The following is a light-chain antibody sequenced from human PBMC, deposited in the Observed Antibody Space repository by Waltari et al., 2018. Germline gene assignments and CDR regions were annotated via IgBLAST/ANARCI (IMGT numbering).Light chain of an antibody. J-gene: IGKJ2*01. V-gene: IGKV2-29*02. CDR2: DVS. CDR3: MQGLHLPYT. CDR1: PSLLHSDGKTY. Sequence: DVVMTQTPLSLSVTPGPPASIPCNSSPSLLHSDGKTYLHWYQQKSGQSPQLLIYDVSSRFSGVSDRFSGSGSGTDFTLKISRVEAEDVGIYYCMQGLHLPYTFGQGTRLEIK.